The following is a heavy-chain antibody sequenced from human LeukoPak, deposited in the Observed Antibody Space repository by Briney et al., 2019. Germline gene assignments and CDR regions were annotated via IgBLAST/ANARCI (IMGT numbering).Heavy chain of an antibody. CDR1: GYTLTGLS. J-gene: IGHJ4*02. CDR3: ATDFHSSSWYGVFDY. D-gene: IGHD6-13*01. V-gene: IGHV1-24*01. Sequence: VSVKVSCKVSGYTLTGLSMHWVRQAPGKGLEWMGGFDPEDGETIYAQKFQGRVTMTEDTSTDTAYMELSSLRSEDTAVYYCATDFHSSSWYGVFDYWGQGTLVTVSS. CDR2: FDPEDGET.